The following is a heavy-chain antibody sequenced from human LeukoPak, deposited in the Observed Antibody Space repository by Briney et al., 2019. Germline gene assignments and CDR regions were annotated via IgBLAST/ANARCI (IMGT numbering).Heavy chain of an antibody. V-gene: IGHV3-23*01. D-gene: IGHD3-10*01. J-gene: IGHJ4*02. CDR3: AKGSGSPPSEFDY. CDR2: ISVSGGST. Sequence: QAGGSLRLSCAASGFTFSSYAMSWVRQAPGKGLEWVSAISVSGGSTYYADSVKGRFTISRDNSKNTLYLQMNSLRAEDTAVYYCAKGSGSPPSEFDYWGQGTLVTVSS. CDR1: GFTFSSYA.